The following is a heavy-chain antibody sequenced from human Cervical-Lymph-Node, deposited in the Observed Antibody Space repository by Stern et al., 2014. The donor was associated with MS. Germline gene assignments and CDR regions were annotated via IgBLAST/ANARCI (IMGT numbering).Heavy chain of an antibody. CDR1: GYTFTSYY. Sequence: VQLLESGAEVKTPGASVKLSCKASGYTFTSYYMHWVRQTPGQGLEWIAIINPSGGSTSYAQNFQGRVTVTRDTSTSTVYMELSSLRSEDTAVYYCAREVAGHRLGMMDVWGQGTSVTVSS. CDR3: AREVAGHRLGMMDV. D-gene: IGHD6-19*01. V-gene: IGHV1-46*01. J-gene: IGHJ6*02. CDR2: INPSGGST.